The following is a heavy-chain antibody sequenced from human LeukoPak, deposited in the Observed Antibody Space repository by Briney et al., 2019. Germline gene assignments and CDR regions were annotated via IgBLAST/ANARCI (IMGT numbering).Heavy chain of an antibody. CDR3: AKWGDYDVLTGYYVSDY. CDR1: GFTFSNYA. J-gene: IGHJ4*02. D-gene: IGHD3-9*01. CDR2: ITGSGGNT. Sequence: GGSLRLSCAASGFTFSNYAMSWVRQAPGKGLEWVSAITGSGGNTYYADSVKGRFTIYRDNSKNTVFLQMNSLRAEDTAVYYCAKWGDYDVLTGYYVSDYWGQGTLVTVSS. V-gene: IGHV3-23*01.